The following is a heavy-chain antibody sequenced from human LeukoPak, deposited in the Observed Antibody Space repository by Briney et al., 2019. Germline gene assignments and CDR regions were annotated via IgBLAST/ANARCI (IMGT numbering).Heavy chain of an antibody. V-gene: IGHV3-48*01. CDR2: TSSSSSTI. CDR1: GFTFSSYS. J-gene: IGHJ3*02. D-gene: IGHD3-22*01. CDR3: ARDRPYYDSSGYESPAFDI. Sequence: GGSLRLSCAASGFTFSSYSMNWVRQAPGKGLEWVSYTSSSSSTIYYADSVKGRFTISRDNAKNSLYLQMNSLRAEDTAVYYCARDRPYYDSSGYESPAFDIWGQGTMVTVSS.